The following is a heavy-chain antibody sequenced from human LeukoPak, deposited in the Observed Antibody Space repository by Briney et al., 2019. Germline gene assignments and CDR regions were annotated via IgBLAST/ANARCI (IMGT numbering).Heavy chain of an antibody. CDR2: IYSGGST. CDR3: ARNRLGYYGSGSYSYYFDY. Sequence: PGGSLRLSCAASGFTVSSNYMSWVRQAPGRGLEWVSVIYSGGSTYYADSVKGRFTISRDDSKNTLYLQMNSLRAEDTAVYYCARNRLGYYGSGSYSYYFDYWGQGTLVTVSS. CDR1: GFTVSSNY. J-gene: IGHJ4*02. D-gene: IGHD3-10*01. V-gene: IGHV3-66*01.